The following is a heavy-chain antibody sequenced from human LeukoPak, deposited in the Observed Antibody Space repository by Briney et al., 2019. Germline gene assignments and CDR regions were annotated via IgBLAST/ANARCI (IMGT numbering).Heavy chain of an antibody. CDR1: GGSISSYY. CDR3: ARQTVGAEEDYFDY. Sequence: PSETLSLTCTVSGGSISSYYWSWIRQPPGKGLDWIGYIYYSGSTNYNPSLKSRVTISVDTSKNQFSLKLSSVTAADTAVYYCARQTVGAEEDYFDYWGQGTLVTVSS. CDR2: IYYSGST. J-gene: IGHJ4*02. D-gene: IGHD1-26*01. V-gene: IGHV4-59*08.